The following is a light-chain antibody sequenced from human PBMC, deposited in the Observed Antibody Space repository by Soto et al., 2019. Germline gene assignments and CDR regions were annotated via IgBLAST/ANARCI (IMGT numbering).Light chain of an antibody. Sequence: DIQMTQSPSTLSASIGDRVTITCRASQSFSNWLAWYQQKPGKAPKLLIYKTSSLESGVPSRFSGSASWTEFTLTISSLQPDDFATYYCQQYGSPPWTFGQGTEVEAK. J-gene: IGKJ1*01. CDR3: QQYGSPPWT. V-gene: IGKV1-5*03. CDR2: KTS. CDR1: QSFSNW.